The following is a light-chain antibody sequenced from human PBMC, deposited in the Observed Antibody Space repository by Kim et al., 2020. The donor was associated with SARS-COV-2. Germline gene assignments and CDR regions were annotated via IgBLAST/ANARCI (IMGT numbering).Light chain of an antibody. J-gene: IGKJ1*01. CDR3: QQYNTSWT. CDR2: QAS. Sequence: DIQMTQSPSTLSAFVGDRVTITCRASQSISSWLAWYQQKPGKAPKLLIFQASYLERGVPSRFSGSGSGTEFTLTISSLQPDDFATYYCQQYNTSWTFGQGTKVDIK. CDR1: QSISSW. V-gene: IGKV1-5*03.